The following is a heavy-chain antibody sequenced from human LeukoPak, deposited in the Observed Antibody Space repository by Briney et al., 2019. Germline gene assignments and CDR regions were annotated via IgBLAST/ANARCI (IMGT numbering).Heavy chain of an antibody. CDR1: GDSVTSGGYF. J-gene: IGHJ3*02. CDR2: ISNSGTT. D-gene: IGHD2-21*02. V-gene: IGHV4-31*03. CDR3: ARDVVVTSSPDAFDI. Sequence: PSQTLSLTCTVSGDSVTSGGYFWTWIRHHPGKGLEWIGYISNSGTTSYNPSLKSRVSISVDTSNNQFSLSLSSVTAADTAVYYCARDVVVTSSPDAFDIWGQGTVVAVSS.